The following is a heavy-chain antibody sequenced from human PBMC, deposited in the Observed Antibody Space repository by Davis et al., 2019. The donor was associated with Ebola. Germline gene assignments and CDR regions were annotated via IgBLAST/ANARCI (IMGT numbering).Heavy chain of an antibody. CDR1: GGSISSSSYY. V-gene: IGHV4-39*02. Sequence: PSETLSLTCTVSGGSISSSSYYWGWIRQPPGKGLEWIGSIYYSGSTYYNPSLKSRVTISVDTSKNQFSLKLSSVTAADTAVYYCARDGLVPAAPYGMDVWGQGTTVTVSS. D-gene: IGHD2-2*01. J-gene: IGHJ6*02. CDR3: ARDGLVPAAPYGMDV. CDR2: IYYSGST.